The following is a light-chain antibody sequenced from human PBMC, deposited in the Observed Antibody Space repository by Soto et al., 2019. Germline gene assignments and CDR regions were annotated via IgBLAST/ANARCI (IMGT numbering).Light chain of an antibody. CDR3: QQSYTTPVT. CDR1: QTIRKY. Sequence: DIQMTQSPSSLSASVGDRVSITCRASQTIRKYLNWYQQKPGKAPELLIHSASTLQTGVPSRFSGSGSGTDFALTITSLQPEDFATYHCQQSYTTPVTFGQGTRLEIK. CDR2: SAS. J-gene: IGKJ5*01. V-gene: IGKV1-39*01.